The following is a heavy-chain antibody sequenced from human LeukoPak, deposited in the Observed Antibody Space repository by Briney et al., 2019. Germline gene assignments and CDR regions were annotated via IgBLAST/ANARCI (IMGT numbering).Heavy chain of an antibody. CDR3: ARTSGWWYFDY. CDR1: GFTFSSYW. Sequence: PGGSLRLFCAASGFTFSSYWMHWVRQAPGKGLVWVSRINSDGSSTSYADSVKGRFTISRDNAKNTLYLQMNSLRAEDTAVYYCARTSGWWYFDYWGQGTLVTVSS. V-gene: IGHV3-74*01. CDR2: INSDGSST. J-gene: IGHJ4*02. D-gene: IGHD2-15*01.